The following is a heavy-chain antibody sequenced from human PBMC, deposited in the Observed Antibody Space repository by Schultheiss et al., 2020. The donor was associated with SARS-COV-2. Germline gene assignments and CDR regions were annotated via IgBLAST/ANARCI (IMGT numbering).Heavy chain of an antibody. CDR2: IYPGDSDT. CDR1: GYSFTSYW. J-gene: IGHJ4*02. CDR3: ATWISDSSGYHY. V-gene: IGHV5-51*01. D-gene: IGHD3-22*01. Sequence: GGSLRLSCKGSGYSFTSYWIGWVRQMPGKGLEWMGIIYPGDSDTRYSPSFQRRVTISADKSISTAYLQWSSLKASDTAMYYCATWISDSSGYHYWGQGTLVTVSS.